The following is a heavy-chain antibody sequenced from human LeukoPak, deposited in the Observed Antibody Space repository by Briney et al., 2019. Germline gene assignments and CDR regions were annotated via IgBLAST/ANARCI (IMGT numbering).Heavy chain of an antibody. CDR2: INPSGGST. J-gene: IGHJ4*02. V-gene: IGHV1-46*01. Sequence: ASVKVSCKASGYTFTSYYMHWVRQAPGQGLEWMGIINPSGGSTSYAQKFQGRVTMTRDTSISTAYMELSRLRSDDTAVYYCARGEGGYSYDGLGWGQGTLVTVSS. CDR3: ARGEGGYSYDGLG. CDR1: GYTFTSYY. D-gene: IGHD5-18*01.